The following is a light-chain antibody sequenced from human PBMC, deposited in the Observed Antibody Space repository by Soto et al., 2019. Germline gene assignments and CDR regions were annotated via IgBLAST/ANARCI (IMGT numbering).Light chain of an antibody. CDR1: NIGSKS. CDR2: DDS. V-gene: IGLV3-21*02. CDR3: QVWGSSNDWV. J-gene: IGLJ7*01. Sequence: SYVLTQPPSVSVAPGQTARISCGGNNIGSKSVQWYRQKPGQAPVVVVYDDSDRPSGIPERFSGSNSGNTATLTISRVEAGDEADYYCQVWGSSNDWVFGGGTQLTVL.